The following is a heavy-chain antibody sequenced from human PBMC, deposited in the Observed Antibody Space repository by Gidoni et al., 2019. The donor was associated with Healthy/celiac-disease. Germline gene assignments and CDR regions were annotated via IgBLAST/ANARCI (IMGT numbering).Heavy chain of an antibody. D-gene: IGHD6-19*01. CDR1: GGSFSGYD. J-gene: IGHJ6*02. CDR2: INNSGST. Sequence: QVQLQQWSAGLLKPSETLSLTCPVCGGSFSGYDWRWIRQHPGKGRGWIGEINNSGSTNYNPSLKSRVTISVDTSKNQFSLKLSSVTAADTAGYDCARGGNSSGWRVGYYYYGMDVWGQGTTVTVSS. V-gene: IGHV4-34*01. CDR3: ARGGNSSGWRVGYYYYGMDV.